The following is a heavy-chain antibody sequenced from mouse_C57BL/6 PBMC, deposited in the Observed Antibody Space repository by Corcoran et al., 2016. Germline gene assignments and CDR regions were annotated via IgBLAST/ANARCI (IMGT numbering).Heavy chain of an antibody. J-gene: IGHJ2*01. CDR1: GYTFTDNY. D-gene: IGHD2-1*01. Sequence: VQLKQSGPVLVKPGASVKLSCKASGYTFTDNYMNRVKKSHGKSHERIGVINPYNGGTSSNQKFTGKATLTVEKSSSTAYMELNSLTSEDSAVYYCARHDGKAYFDYWGQGTTLTVSS. CDR3: ARHDGKAYFDY. V-gene: IGHV1-19*01. CDR2: INPYNGGT.